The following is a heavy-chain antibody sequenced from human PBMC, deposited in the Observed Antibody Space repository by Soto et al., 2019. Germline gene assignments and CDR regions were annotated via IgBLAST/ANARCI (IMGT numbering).Heavy chain of an antibody. CDR3: ARGEEATSGSYYYYMDV. V-gene: IGHV1-8*01. D-gene: IGHD5-12*01. CDR2: MNPNSGNT. J-gene: IGHJ6*03. CDR1: GYTLTELS. Sequence: ASVKVSCKVSGYTLTELSMHWVRQATGQGLEWMGWMNPNSGNTGYAQKFQGRVTMTRNTSISTAYMELSSLRSEDTAVYYCARGEEATSGSYYYYMDVWGKGTTVTVSS.